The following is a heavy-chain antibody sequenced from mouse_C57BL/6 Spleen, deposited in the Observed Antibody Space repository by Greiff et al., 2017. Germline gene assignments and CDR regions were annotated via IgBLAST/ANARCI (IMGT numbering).Heavy chain of an antibody. V-gene: IGHV1-26*01. J-gene: IGHJ4*01. CDR3: ARDASYYYGSSYDYAMDY. CDR2: INPNNGGT. CDR1: GYTFTDYY. Sequence: EVQLQQSGPELVKPGASVKISCKASGYTFTDYYMNWVKQSHGKSLEWIGDINPNNGGTSYNQKFKGKATLTVDKSSSTAYMELRSLTSEDSAVYYCARDASYYYGSSYDYAMDYWGQGTSVTVSS. D-gene: IGHD1-1*01.